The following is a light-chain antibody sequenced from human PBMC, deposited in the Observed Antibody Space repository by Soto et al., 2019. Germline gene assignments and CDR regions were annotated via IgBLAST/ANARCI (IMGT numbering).Light chain of an antibody. Sequence: QSVLTQPPSASGTPWQRVTISCSGSSSNIGDNTVNWYQQLPGTAPKLLIYSNNQRPSGVPDRFSGSKSGTSASLAISGLQSEDEADYYCAAWDDSLNGVVFGGGTKLTVL. CDR1: SSNIGDNT. CDR3: AAWDDSLNGVV. CDR2: SNN. J-gene: IGLJ2*01. V-gene: IGLV1-44*01.